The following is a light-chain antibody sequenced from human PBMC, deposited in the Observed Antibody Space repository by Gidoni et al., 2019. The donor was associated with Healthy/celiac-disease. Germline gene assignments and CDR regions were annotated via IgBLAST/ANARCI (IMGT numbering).Light chain of an antibody. J-gene: IGKJ1*01. Sequence: EIVLTQSPGTLSLSPGERATLSCRASQSVSSSYLALYQQKPGQAPRLLIYGASSRATGIPDRFSGSGSGTDFTLTISRLEPEDFAVYYCQQYCSSPPWTFGQGTKVEIK. CDR2: GAS. V-gene: IGKV3-20*01. CDR3: QQYCSSPPWT. CDR1: QSVSSSY.